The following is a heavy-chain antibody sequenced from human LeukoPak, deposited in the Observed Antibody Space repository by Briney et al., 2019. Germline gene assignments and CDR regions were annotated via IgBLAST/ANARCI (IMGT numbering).Heavy chain of an antibody. D-gene: IGHD5-12*01. Sequence: SETLSLTCTVSGGSISSYYWSWIRQPPGKGLEWIGEINHSGSTNYNPSLKSRVTISVDTSKNQFSLKLSSVTAADTAVYYCARLRYSGYRVTVYYYMDVWGKGTTVTISS. CDR3: ARLRYSGYRVTVYYYMDV. CDR1: GGSISSYY. J-gene: IGHJ6*03. V-gene: IGHV4-34*01. CDR2: INHSGST.